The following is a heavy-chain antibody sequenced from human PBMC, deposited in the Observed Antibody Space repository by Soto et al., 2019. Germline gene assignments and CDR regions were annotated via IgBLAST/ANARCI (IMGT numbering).Heavy chain of an antibody. CDR3: ARDGRYSGSYGGYYFDY. CDR1: GYTFTSYG. Sequence: QVQLVQSGAEVKKPGASVKVSCKASGYTFTSYGISWVRQAPGQGLEWMGWISANTGNTNFAQKLQGRVTMTTDTSTSTVYMELRCLRSDDTAVYYCARDGRYSGSYGGYYFDYWGQGTLVTVSS. D-gene: IGHD1-26*01. V-gene: IGHV1-18*01. CDR2: ISANTGNT. J-gene: IGHJ4*02.